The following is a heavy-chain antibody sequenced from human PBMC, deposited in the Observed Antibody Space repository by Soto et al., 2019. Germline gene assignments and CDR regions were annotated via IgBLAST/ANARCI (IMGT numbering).Heavy chain of an antibody. Sequence: QVQLQASGPGLVKPSDTLSLTCTVSGDSIGTYNWGWIRQPPGKRLEWIGYIYSNGGTSYNPALKSRVTISAETSTKQFSLRLSSVPAADTAVYYCVRQGIGALHGLVDVWGQGTTVTVSS. V-gene: IGHV4-59*08. CDR2: IYSNGGT. J-gene: IGHJ6*02. CDR3: VRQGIGALHGLVDV. D-gene: IGHD1-26*01. CDR1: GDSIGTYN.